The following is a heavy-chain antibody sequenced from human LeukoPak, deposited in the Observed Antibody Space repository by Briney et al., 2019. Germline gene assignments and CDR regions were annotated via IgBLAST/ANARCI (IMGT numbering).Heavy chain of an antibody. CDR3: ARDVGTSVRFLEWLQPAYYFDY. CDR1: GGSISSYY. Sequence: SETLSLTCTVSGGSISSYYWSWIRQPPGKGLEWIGYIYYSGSTNYNPSLKSRVTISVDTSKNQFSLKLSSVTAADTAVYYCARDVGTSVRFLEWLQPAYYFDYWGQGTLVTVSS. D-gene: IGHD3-3*01. J-gene: IGHJ4*02. V-gene: IGHV4-59*01. CDR2: IYYSGST.